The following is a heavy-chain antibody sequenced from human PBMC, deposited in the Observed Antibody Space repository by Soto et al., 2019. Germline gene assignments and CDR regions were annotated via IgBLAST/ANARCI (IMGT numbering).Heavy chain of an antibody. V-gene: IGHV3-23*01. CDR1: GFTFSSYA. CDR2: ISGSGGST. D-gene: IGHD3-22*01. Sequence: GGSLRLSCAASGFTFSSYAMSWVRQAPGKGLEWVSAISGSGGSTYYADSVKGRFTISRDNSKNTLYLQMNSLRAEDTAVYYCAKDPYDSSGYYLSWFDPWGQGTRVTVSS. J-gene: IGHJ5*02. CDR3: AKDPYDSSGYYLSWFDP.